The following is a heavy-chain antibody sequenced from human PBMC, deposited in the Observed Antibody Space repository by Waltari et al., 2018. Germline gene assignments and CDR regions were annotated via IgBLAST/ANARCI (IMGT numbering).Heavy chain of an antibody. J-gene: IGHJ6*02. Sequence: QVQLQESGPGLVKPSGTLSLTCAVSGGSISSSNWWSWVRQPPGKGLEWIGEIYHSGSTNYNPSLKSRVTISVDKSKNQFSLKLSSVTAADTAVYYCARVNLGSLKYYDFWSGYYGSYGMDVWGQGTTVTVSS. D-gene: IGHD3-3*01. CDR2: IYHSGST. V-gene: IGHV4-4*02. CDR1: GGSISSSNW. CDR3: ARVNLGSLKYYDFWSGYYGSYGMDV.